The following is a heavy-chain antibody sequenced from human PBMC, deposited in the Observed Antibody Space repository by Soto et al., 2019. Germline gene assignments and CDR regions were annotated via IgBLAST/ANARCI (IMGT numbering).Heavy chain of an antibody. V-gene: IGHV3-23*01. CDR2: INGGGGHT. D-gene: IGHD6-13*01. J-gene: IGHJ4*02. CDR3: ANAHWVYTSTWFFFDH. Sequence: EVQLLPSGGGLVQPGGSLRLSCAASGFKFSNFAMRWIRQAPGKGLEWVSGINGGGGHTDYADSVKGRFTISRDNSKNTLYLQMSSLRAEDTAVYYCANAHWVYTSTWFFFDHWGQGTLVTVSS. CDR1: GFKFSNFA.